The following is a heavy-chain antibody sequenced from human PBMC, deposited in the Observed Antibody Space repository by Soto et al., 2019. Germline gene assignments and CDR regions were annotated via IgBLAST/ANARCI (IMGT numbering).Heavy chain of an antibody. CDR3: VRDGSTGWHFDS. Sequence: EVQLVESGGGLVQPGGSLRLSCEASGFTLSSYWMSWIRQAPGKGLEWVANTRQDGGQSYLVDSVHGRFTISRDNAKNSVYLQMNSLRAEDTAVYSCVRDGSTGWHFDSWGQGTLFTVSS. V-gene: IGHV3-7*01. D-gene: IGHD6-19*01. CDR2: TRQDGGQS. J-gene: IGHJ4*02. CDR1: GFTLSSYW.